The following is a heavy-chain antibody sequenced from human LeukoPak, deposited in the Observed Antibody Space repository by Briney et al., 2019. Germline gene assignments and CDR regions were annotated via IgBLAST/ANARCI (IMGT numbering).Heavy chain of an antibody. D-gene: IGHD3-9*01. CDR2: ISAYNGNT. J-gene: IGHJ4*02. V-gene: IGHV1-18*01. CDR3: ARGGRYYDILTGYYTPLLDY. Sequence: ASVKVSCKASGYTFTSYGISWVRQAPGQGLEWMGWISAYNGNTNYAQKLQGRVTMTTDTSTSTAYMELRSLRSDDTAVYYCARGGRYYDILTGYYTPLLDYWGQGTLVTVSS. CDR1: GYTFTSYG.